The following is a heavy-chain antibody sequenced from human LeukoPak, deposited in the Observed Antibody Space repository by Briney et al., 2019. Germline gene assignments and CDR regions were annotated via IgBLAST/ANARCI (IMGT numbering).Heavy chain of an antibody. CDR3: VKEFYYDSGSYTDYFDY. V-gene: IGHV3-30*18. J-gene: IGHJ4*02. CDR2: ISYDGSNI. Sequence: SGGSLRLSCAASGFTFSSYGMHWVRQAPGKGLEWVAVISYDGSNIQYANSVKGRFTISRDNSKNTLYLQMNSLRAEDTAVYYCVKEFYYDSGSYTDYFDYWGQGTLVTVSS. D-gene: IGHD3-10*01. CDR1: GFTFSSYG.